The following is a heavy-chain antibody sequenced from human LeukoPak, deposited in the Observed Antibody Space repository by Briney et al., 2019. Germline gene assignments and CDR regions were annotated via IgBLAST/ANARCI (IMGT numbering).Heavy chain of an antibody. J-gene: IGHJ5*02. CDR1: GGSISNYY. Sequence: SETLSLTCTVSGGSISNYYWNWVRQPPGRGLEWIGYIYKTGTTIYSPSLESRVTMSVDTSQSQFSLKLRSVTAADTAVYYCAREVSGYEYSPFYLWGQGILVTVSS. CDR3: AREVSGYEYSPFYL. CDR2: IYKTGTT. D-gene: IGHD5-12*01. V-gene: IGHV4-59*01.